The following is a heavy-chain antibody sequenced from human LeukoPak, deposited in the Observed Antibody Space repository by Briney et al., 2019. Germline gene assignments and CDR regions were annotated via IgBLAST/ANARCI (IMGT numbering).Heavy chain of an antibody. D-gene: IGHD3-22*01. V-gene: IGHV1-69*04. CDR1: GYTFTSYA. CDR2: IIPILGIA. CDR3: ASYYYDSSGYDY. J-gene: IGHJ4*02. Sequence: ASVKVSCKASGYTFTSYAISWVRQAPGQGLEWMGRIIPILGIANYAQRFQGRVTITADKSTSTAFMELSSLRSEDTAVYYCASYYYDSSGYDYWGQGTLVTVSS.